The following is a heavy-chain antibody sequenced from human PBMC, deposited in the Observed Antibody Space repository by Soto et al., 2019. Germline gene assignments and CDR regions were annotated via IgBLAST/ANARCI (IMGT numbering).Heavy chain of an antibody. CDR3: AKDLEVSGF. CDR2: YDLEKGET. V-gene: IGHV1-24*01. J-gene: IGHJ4*02. D-gene: IGHD1-1*01. Sequence: ASVKVSCKVSGYSLTELSIHWVRRAPGEGLEWMGGYDLEKGETIYAQKFQGRVTMTEDSPAETPYMQLRSLRSEDTAVYYCAKDLEVSGFWGQGTLVTVSS. CDR1: GYSLTELS.